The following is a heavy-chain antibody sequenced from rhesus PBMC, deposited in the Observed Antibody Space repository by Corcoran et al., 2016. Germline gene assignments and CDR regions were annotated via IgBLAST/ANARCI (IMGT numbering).Heavy chain of an antibody. J-gene: IGHJ4*01. CDR3: TRGGRNSNYIDY. D-gene: IGHD1-20*01. CDR1: GYTFTNYY. CDR2: ISHYNGHK. Sequence: QVQLVQSGAEIKQPGASVKLSCKASGYTFTNYYLHWVRQAPGKGLECKGLISHYNGHKGYAPTFQGRVTITTDTSTSTGYMELSSLRSEDTAVYYCTRGGRNSNYIDYWGQGVLVTVSS. V-gene: IGHV1-180*01.